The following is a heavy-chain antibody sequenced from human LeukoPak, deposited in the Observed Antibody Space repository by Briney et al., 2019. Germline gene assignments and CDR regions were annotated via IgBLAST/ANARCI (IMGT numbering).Heavy chain of an antibody. D-gene: IGHD3-10*01. V-gene: IGHV3-74*01. CDR3: VRDYQFIKEV. J-gene: IGHJ6*02. Sequence: GGSLRLSCVASGFTFSNYWMLWVRHAPGKGLMWVSLISTDGKSTRYAESVKGRFTISRDNAKNALYLQMDILRVEDTALYFCVRDYQFIKEVWGQGTTVTVSS. CDR2: ISTDGKST. CDR1: GFTFSNYW.